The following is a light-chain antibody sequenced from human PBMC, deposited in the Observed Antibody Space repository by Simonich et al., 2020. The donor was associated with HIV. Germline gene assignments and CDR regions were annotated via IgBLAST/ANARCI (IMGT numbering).Light chain of an antibody. CDR2: WAS. J-gene: IGKJ4*01. CDR1: KNILYSSNNRHY. CDR3: QQYYSTPLT. V-gene: IGKV4-1*01. Sequence: DIVMTQSPDSLAVSLGEWATINCKSSKNILYSSNNRHYLAWYQKKPGQPPKLLIHWASTRESGVPDRFSCSGSGKEFTLTISSLQAEDVAVYYCQQYYSTPLTFGGGTKVEI.